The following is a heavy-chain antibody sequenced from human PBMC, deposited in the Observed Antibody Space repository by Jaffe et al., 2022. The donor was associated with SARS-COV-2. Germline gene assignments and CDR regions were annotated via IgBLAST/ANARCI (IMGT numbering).Heavy chain of an antibody. V-gene: IGHV3-21*01. D-gene: IGHD2-2*01. CDR2: ISSSSSYI. CDR3: ARVEGYCSSTSCFWYYMDV. J-gene: IGHJ6*03. CDR1: GFTFSSYS. Sequence: EVQLVESGGGLVKPGGSLRLSCAASGFTFSSYSMNWVRQAPGKGLEWVSSISSSSSYIYYADSVKGRFTISRDNAKNSLYLQMNSLRAEDTAVYYCARVEGYCSSTSCFWYYMDVWGKGTTVTVSS.